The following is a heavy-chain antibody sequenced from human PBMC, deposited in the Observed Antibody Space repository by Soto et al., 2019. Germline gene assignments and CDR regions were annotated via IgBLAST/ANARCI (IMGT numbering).Heavy chain of an antibody. V-gene: IGHV1-18*01. CDR1: GYTFTNYG. D-gene: IGHD4-17*01. CDR3: ARSQSGDYEGCGY. CDR2: ISASNGNT. Sequence: QVQLVQSGAEVKKPGASVKVSCEASGYTFTNYGINWVRQAPGQGLEWMGWISASNGNTNYAQRVQGRVIMTTDTSTSTAYMELRSLRSDDTAVYYCARSQSGDYEGCGYWGQGTLVTVSS. J-gene: IGHJ4*02.